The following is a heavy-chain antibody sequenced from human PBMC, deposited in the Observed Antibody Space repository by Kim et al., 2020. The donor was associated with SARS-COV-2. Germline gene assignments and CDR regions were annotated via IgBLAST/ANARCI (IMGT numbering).Heavy chain of an antibody. CDR1: GFTFSSYD. J-gene: IGHJ6*02. CDR3: ARDTTVWGAATMSWGGMDV. CDR2: IGTAGDT. V-gene: IGHV3-13*01. Sequence: GGSLRLSCAASGFTFSSYDMHWVRQATGKGLEWVSAIGTAGDTYYPGSVKGRFTISRENAKNSLYLQMNSLRAGDTAVYYCARDTTVWGAATMSWGGMDVWGQGTTVTVSS. D-gene: IGHD2-15*01.